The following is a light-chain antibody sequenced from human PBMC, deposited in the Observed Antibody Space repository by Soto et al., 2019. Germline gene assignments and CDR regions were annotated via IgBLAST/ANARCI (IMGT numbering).Light chain of an antibody. CDR2: GAS. CDR3: QQHGSSPWT. J-gene: IGKJ1*01. Sequence: EIVLTQSPGTLSLSPGERATLSCRASQSVSSNYLAWYQQKPGQAPRLLIYGASSRATGIPDRFSGSESGTDFTLTISTLEPEDFAVYFCQQHGSSPWTFGQGTKVEFK. V-gene: IGKV3-20*01. CDR1: QSVSSNY.